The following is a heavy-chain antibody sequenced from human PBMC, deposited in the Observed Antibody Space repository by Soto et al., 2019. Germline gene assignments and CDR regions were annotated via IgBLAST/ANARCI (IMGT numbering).Heavy chain of an antibody. CDR3: VRDYFGLCFDY. V-gene: IGHV3-74*01. J-gene: IGHJ4*02. CDR1: GFTFSSYW. D-gene: IGHD1-26*01. Sequence: GGSLRLSCVASGFTFSSYWMHWVRRTPGQGLVWISHTDIDGSFTTYADSVKGRFTISRDNTKNTLFLQMNSLRAEDTAVYSRVRDYFGLCFDYWGLGTLVTVSS. CDR2: TDIDGSFT.